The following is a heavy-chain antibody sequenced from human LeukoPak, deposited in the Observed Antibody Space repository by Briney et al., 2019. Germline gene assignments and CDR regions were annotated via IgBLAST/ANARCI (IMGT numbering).Heavy chain of an antibody. CDR2: IYPGDSDT. CDR3: ERRGGSYLYYFDY. V-gene: IGHV5-51*01. Sequence: GGSLKISRKGSGYSFNNYCIGWVRQIPGKGLEWMGIIYPGDSDTRYSPSFQGQVTISADKSNSTAYLQWSSLKASDTAMYYCERRGGSYLYYFDYWGQGTLVTVSS. J-gene: IGHJ4*02. CDR1: GYSFNNYC. D-gene: IGHD1-26*01.